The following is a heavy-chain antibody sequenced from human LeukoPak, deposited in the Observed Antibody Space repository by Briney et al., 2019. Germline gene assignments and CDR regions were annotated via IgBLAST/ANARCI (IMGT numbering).Heavy chain of an antibody. CDR2: MNPNSGNT. Sequence: ASVTVSCMASGYTFTSYDINWVRQATGQELEWMGRMNPNSGNTGYAQMFQGRVTMTRNTSISTAYMELSSLRSEDTAVYYCARVRGIAARGLLNWFDPWGQGTLVTVSS. V-gene: IGHV1-8*01. D-gene: IGHD6-6*01. J-gene: IGHJ5*02. CDR1: GYTFTSYD. CDR3: ARVRGIAARGLLNWFDP.